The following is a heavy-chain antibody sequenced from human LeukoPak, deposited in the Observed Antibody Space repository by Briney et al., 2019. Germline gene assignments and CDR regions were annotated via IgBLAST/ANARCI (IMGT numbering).Heavy chain of an antibody. V-gene: IGHV3-33*06. CDR3: AKDRYDRALDY. J-gene: IGHJ4*02. CDR1: GFTFSSYA. Sequence: TGGSLRLSCAASGFTFSSYAMSWVRQAPGKGLEWVAVIWYDGSNKYYADSVKGRFTISRDNSKNTLYLQMNSLRAEDTAVYYCAKDRYDRALDYWGQGTLVTVSS. D-gene: IGHD3-22*01. CDR2: IWYDGSNK.